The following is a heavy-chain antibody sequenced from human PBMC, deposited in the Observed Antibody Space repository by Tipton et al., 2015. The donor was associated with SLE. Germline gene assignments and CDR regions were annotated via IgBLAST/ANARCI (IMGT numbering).Heavy chain of an antibody. CDR3: ARYGPGVTHFDY. J-gene: IGHJ4*02. CDR1: GGSISSGSYY. D-gene: IGHD2-21*02. CDR2: IYYSGST. Sequence: TLSLTCTVSGGSISSGSYYWGWIRQPPGKGLEWIGSIYYSGSTYYNPSLKSRVTISVDTSKNQFSLKLSSVTAADTAVYYCARYGPGVTHFDYWGQGTLVTVSS. V-gene: IGHV4-39*01.